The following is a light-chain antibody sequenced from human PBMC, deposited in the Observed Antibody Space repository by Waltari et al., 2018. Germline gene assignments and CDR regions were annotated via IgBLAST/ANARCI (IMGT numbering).Light chain of an antibody. V-gene: IGKV3-11*01. CDR1: QSITNY. CDR3: QQRSNWPLLT. Sequence: EIVLTQSPATLSLSPGERATLPCRARQSITNYLAWYQQKRGQAPRLLISDASNRATGIPARFSGSGSGTDFTLTISGLEPEDFAVYYCQQRSNWPLLTFGGGTKVEIK. CDR2: DAS. J-gene: IGKJ4*01.